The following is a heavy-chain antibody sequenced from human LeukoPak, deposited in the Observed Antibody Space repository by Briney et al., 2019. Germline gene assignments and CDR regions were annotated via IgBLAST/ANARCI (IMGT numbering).Heavy chain of an antibody. CDR3: ATDLFDYMDV. CDR2: ISFSSTYI. V-gene: IGHV3-21*01. J-gene: IGHJ6*03. CDR1: GFTFSSYN. D-gene: IGHD2-21*01. Sequence: PGGSLRLSCAASGFTFSSYNMNWVRQAPGKGLEWVSSISFSSTYIYYADSVKGRFTISRDNAKDSLYLQMNSLRAEDTAVYYCATDLFDYMDVWGKGTTVTVSS.